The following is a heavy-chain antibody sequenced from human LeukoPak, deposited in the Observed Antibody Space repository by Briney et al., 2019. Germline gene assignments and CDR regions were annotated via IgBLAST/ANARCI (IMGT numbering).Heavy chain of an antibody. CDR1: GYSFTSYW. V-gene: IGHV5-51*01. CDR3: ARLRDYDRYFDR. D-gene: IGHD3-22*01. CDR2: IYPGDSDT. Sequence: GESLRISCKGSGYSFTSYWIGWVRQMPGKGLEWMGIIYPGDSDTTYSPSFQGQVTITADKSISTAYLQWSSLKASDTAMYYCARLRDYDRYFDRWGRGTLVTVSS. J-gene: IGHJ2*01.